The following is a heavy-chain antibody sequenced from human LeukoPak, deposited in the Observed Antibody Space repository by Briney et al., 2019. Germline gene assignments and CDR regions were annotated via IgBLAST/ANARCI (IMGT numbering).Heavy chain of an antibody. CDR3: ARDSGTTGEVKFDP. CDR1: GGPITTYY. Sequence: SETLSLTCTVSGGPITTYYLSWIRQSAGMGLEWIGRISGSGVITYNPSLKSRVILSLDTSNNHFSLKLIPVTAADTAVDYCARDSGTTGEVKFDPWGQGMLVTVSS. CDR2: ISGSGVI. J-gene: IGHJ5*02. D-gene: IGHD3-10*01. V-gene: IGHV4-4*07.